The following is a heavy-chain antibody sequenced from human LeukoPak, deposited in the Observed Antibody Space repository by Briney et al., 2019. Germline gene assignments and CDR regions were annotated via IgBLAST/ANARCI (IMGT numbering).Heavy chain of an antibody. D-gene: IGHD3-3*01. Sequence: GGSLRLSCAASGFTFSSYSMNWVRQAPGKGLEWVSSISSSSSYIYYADSVKGRFTISRDNAKNSLYLQMNSLRAEDTAVYYCARDGRGNYDFWSGYSPSLHYYMDVWGKGTTVTVS. CDR3: ARDGRGNYDFWSGYSPSLHYYMDV. J-gene: IGHJ6*03. V-gene: IGHV3-21*01. CDR2: ISSSSSYI. CDR1: GFTFSSYS.